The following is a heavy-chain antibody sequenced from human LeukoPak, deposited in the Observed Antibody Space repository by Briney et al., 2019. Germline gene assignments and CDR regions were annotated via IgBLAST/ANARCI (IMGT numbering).Heavy chain of an antibody. J-gene: IGHJ4*02. CDR1: GITFDDYT. D-gene: IGHD3-22*01. CDR3: RTLYDSRGYQSDY. CDR2: IKHDGSEK. V-gene: IGHV3-7*01. Sequence: GGSLGLSCAASGITFDDYTIHWVRQAPGKGLEWVSNIKHDGSEKYYVDSVKGRFIISRDNAKNSLSLQMNSLRAEDTALYYCRTLYDSRGYQSDYWGQGTLVTVSS.